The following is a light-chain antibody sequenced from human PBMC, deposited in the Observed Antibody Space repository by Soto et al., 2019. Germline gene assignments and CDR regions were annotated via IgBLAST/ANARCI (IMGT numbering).Light chain of an antibody. J-gene: IGKJ4*01. CDR2: DAS. CDR3: QERSNWLT. Sequence: EIVLTQSPATLSLSPGERATLSCRTSQSVSSYLACDQQKPGQAPRLLIYDASNRATGIPARFSGSGSGTDFTLTISRLEPEDFAIYYCQERSNWLTFGGGTKVEIK. V-gene: IGKV3-11*01. CDR1: QSVSSY.